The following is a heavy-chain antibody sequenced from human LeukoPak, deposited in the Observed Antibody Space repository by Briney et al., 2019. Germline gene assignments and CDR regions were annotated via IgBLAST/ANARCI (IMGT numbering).Heavy chain of an antibody. CDR2: INPNSGGT. J-gene: IGHJ5*02. V-gene: IGHV1-2*02. D-gene: IGHD2-2*01. CDR3: ARYHRYCSSTSCYAEGWFDP. CDR1: GYTFTGYY. Sequence: ASVKVSCKASGYTFTGYYMHWVRQAPGQGLEWMGWINPNSGGTNYAQKFQGRVTMTRDTSISTAYMELSRLRSEDTAVYYCARYHRYCSSTSCYAEGWFDPWGQGTLVTVSS.